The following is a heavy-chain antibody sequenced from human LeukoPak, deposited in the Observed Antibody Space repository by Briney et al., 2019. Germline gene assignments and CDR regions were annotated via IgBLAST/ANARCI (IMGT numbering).Heavy chain of an antibody. CDR1: GFNFRGYA. CDR2: IIDSGSRT. J-gene: IGHJ3*01. CDR3: AKSHNYYDSSGYYYGGTGLFDV. D-gene: IGHD3-22*01. Sequence: PGGSLRLSCAAAGFNFRGYAMTWVRQAPGKGLEWVSSIIDSGSRTYYADSVKGRFTISRDNSKDTLYLQSNSLRAEDTAVYYCAKSHNYYDSSGYYYGGTGLFDVWGQGTMVTVSS. V-gene: IGHV3-23*01.